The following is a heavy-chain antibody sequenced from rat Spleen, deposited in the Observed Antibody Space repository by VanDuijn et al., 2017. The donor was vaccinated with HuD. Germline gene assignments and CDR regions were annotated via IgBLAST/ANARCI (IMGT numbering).Heavy chain of an antibody. Sequence: QVQLQQSGAELAKPGSSVKISCKASGYTFTSYYISWIKQTTVQGLEYIGYIDTGSGVTNYNEKFKGKATLTVDKSSSTAFMQLSSPTPDDSAVYYWARRRFSSYVYVDDYWGQGVMVTVSS. CDR2: IDTGSGVT. D-gene: IGHD1-2*01. CDR1: GYTFTSYY. V-gene: IGHV1-43*01. CDR3: ARRRFSSYVYVDDY. J-gene: IGHJ2*01.